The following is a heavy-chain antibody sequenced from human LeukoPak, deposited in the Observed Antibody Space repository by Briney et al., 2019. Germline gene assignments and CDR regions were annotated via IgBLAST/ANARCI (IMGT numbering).Heavy chain of an antibody. V-gene: IGHV1-46*01. Sequence: ASVKVSCKASGYTFTNYYLHWVRQAPGQGLEWMGIINPSGGSTSYAQKFQGRVAMTRDTSTSTVYMELSSLRSEDTAVYYCARELGSGGYFDYWGQGTQVTVSS. J-gene: IGHJ4*02. D-gene: IGHD3-16*01. CDR1: GYTFTNYY. CDR2: INPSGGST. CDR3: ARELGSGGYFDY.